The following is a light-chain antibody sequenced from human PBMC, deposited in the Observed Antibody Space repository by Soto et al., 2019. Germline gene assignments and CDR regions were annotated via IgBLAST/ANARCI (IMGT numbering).Light chain of an antibody. V-gene: IGKV3-11*01. J-gene: IGKJ5*01. CDR1: QRVRTY. CDR2: NAS. Sequence: EIVLTQSPAPLSLSPGERATLSCRASQRVRTYLVWYQQKVGQPPRLLIYNASNRAPGIPARFSGSVSGTYFALTISSIEPEDFAVYYCQQRSSWPLPVGQGTRLEIK. CDR3: QQRSSWPLP.